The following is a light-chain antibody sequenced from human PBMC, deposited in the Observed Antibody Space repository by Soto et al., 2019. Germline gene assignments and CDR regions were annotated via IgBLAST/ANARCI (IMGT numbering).Light chain of an antibody. V-gene: IGLV2-23*01. J-gene: IGLJ1*01. CDR1: SSDVGSYNL. Sequence: QSVLTQPASVSGSPGQSITISCTGTSSDVGSYNLVSWYQQHPGKAPKLMIYEGSKRPSGVSYRFSGSKSGNTASLTFSGLQAEDEADYYCCSYAGSGTYVFGTGTKVTVL. CDR3: CSYAGSGTYV. CDR2: EGS.